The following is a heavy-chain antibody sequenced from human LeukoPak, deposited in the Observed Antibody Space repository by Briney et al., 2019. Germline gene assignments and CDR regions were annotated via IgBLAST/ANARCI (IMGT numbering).Heavy chain of an antibody. J-gene: IGHJ4*02. D-gene: IGHD5-24*01. V-gene: IGHV1-18*01. CDR1: GYTFTSYG. CDR2: ISAYNGNT. CDR3: ARDRTQRRDGYNYGY. Sequence: ASVKVSCKASGYTFTSYGISWVRQAPGQGLEWMGWISAYNGNTNYAQKLQGRVTMTTDTSTSTAYMELRGLRSDDTAVYYCARDRTQRRDGYNYGYWGQGTLVTVSS.